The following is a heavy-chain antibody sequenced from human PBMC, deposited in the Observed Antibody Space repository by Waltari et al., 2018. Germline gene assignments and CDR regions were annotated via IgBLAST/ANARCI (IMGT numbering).Heavy chain of an antibody. CDR2: IYHDGTS. J-gene: IGHJ5*02. V-gene: IGHV4-39*02. CDR3: ARPGSSSPYYWFNP. Sequence: QVQLQESGPGLVEPSGTLSLTCTVSGGAISGSGYYWGWVRQTPGKGLEWIASIYHDGTSYYTPSLKSRGTISVDTFENNFSLRLSSVTSADTAIYYCARPGSSSPYYWFNPWGQGILVTVSS. CDR1: GGAISGSGYY. D-gene: IGHD2-2*01.